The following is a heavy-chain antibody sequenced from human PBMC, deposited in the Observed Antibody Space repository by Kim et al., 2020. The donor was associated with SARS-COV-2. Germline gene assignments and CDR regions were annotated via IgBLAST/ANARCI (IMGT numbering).Heavy chain of an antibody. CDR2: ISYDGSSK. V-gene: IGHV3-30*18. CDR3: AKAVVRGVNYYHYGM. CDR1: GFTFSTYG. J-gene: IGHJ6*01. Sequence: GGSLRLSCAASGFTFSTYGMHWVRQAPGKGLEWVSVISYDGSSKYYGESVKGRFTISRDNPENTLYLQMNSLRPADTAVYYCAKAVVRGVNYYHYGM. D-gene: IGHD3-10*01.